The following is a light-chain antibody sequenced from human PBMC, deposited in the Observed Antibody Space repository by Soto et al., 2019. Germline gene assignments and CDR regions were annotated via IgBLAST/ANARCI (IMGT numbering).Light chain of an antibody. CDR2: EVV. CDR3: ESYAGLKTYV. Sequence: QSALTQPPSASGSPGQSVTISCTGTKSDIGVSDFVSWYQHHPGKAPRLIIYEVVQRPSGVPDRFSGSKSGNTASLTVSGLQAADEADYFCESYAGLKTYVFGSGTKRTVL. J-gene: IGLJ6*01. CDR1: KSDIGVSDF. V-gene: IGLV2-8*01.